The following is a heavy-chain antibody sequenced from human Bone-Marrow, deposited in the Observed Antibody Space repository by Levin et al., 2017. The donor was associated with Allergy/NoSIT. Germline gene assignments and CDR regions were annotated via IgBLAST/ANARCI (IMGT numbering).Heavy chain of an antibody. Sequence: GESLKISCAASGFSVGSQYMSWVRQAPGKGLEWVAVKYSGGLTYYADSVKGRFTISRDSSKNTLYLQMNSLSVEDTAVYFCARREYNYEGGDAFDLWGQGTLVTVS. V-gene: IGHV3-53*01. J-gene: IGHJ3*01. CDR1: GFSVGSQY. CDR3: ARREYNYEGGDAFDL. D-gene: IGHD1-20*01. CDR2: KYSGGLT.